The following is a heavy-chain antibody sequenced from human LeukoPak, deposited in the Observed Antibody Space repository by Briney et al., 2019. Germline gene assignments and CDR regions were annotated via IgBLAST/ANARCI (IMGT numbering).Heavy chain of an antibody. Sequence: WMGIIYPGDSDTSYSPSFQGQVTISADKSISTAYLQWSSLKASDTAMYYCARHGGFNGFDPWGQGTLVTVSS. J-gene: IGHJ5*02. V-gene: IGHV5-51*01. CDR3: ARHGGFNGFDP. CDR2: IYPGDSDT. D-gene: IGHD2-15*01.